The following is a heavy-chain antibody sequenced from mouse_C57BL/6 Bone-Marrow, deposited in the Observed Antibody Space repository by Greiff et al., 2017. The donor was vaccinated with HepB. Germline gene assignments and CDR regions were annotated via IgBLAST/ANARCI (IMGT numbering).Heavy chain of an antibody. D-gene: IGHD2-4*01. J-gene: IGHJ3*01. Sequence: EVKLVESGGGLVKPGGSLKLSCAASEFTFSSYAMSWVRQTPEKRLEWVATISDGGSYTYYPDNVKGRFTISRDNAKNNLYLQMSHLKSEDTAMYYCARDDYAWFAYWGQGTLVTVSA. CDR1: EFTFSSYA. V-gene: IGHV5-4*01. CDR2: ISDGGSYT. CDR3: ARDDYAWFAY.